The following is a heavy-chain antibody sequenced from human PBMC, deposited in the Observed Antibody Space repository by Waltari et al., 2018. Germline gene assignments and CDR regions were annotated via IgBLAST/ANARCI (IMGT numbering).Heavy chain of an antibody. CDR1: GYSIRSGSY. CDR3: ARESGRYYFDY. Sequence: QVQLQESGPGLVKPSETLSLTCGVSGYSIRSGSYWGWIRQPPGKGLEWIGSVHQSGNTYSSPSLKSRVTISVDTSKNQFSLKLSSVTAADTAVYYCARESGRYYFDYWGQGTLVTVSS. CDR2: VHQSGNT. V-gene: IGHV4-38-2*02. J-gene: IGHJ4*02.